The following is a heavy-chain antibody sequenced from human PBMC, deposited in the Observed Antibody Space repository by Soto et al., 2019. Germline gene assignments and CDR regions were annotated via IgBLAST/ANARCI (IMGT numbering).Heavy chain of an antibody. J-gene: IGHJ4*02. CDR2: IYYDGSNK. D-gene: IGHD4-17*01. CDR1: GFAFSAYG. V-gene: IGHV3-33*01. Sequence: QVQLVESGGGVVQPGRSLRLSCAASGFAFSAYGMHWVRQAPGKGLEWVAMIYYDGSNKYYADSVKGRFTISRDNSKNTLYLQMNSLRAEDTALYYGARVGGTVTSDYWGQGTLVTVSS. CDR3: ARVGGTVTSDY.